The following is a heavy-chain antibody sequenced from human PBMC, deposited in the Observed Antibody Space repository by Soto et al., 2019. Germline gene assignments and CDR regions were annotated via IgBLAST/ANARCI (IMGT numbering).Heavy chain of an antibody. CDR3: AGGSWTMVRGVGNWFDP. CDR1: GYTFTGYY. D-gene: IGHD3-10*01. CDR2: INPNSGGT. V-gene: IGHV1-2*04. J-gene: IGHJ5*02. Sequence: QVQLVQSGAEVKKPGASVKVSCKASGYTFTGYYMHWVRQAPGQGLEWMGWINPNSGGTNYAQKFQGWVTMTRDTSISTAYMELSRLISDETAVYYCAGGSWTMVRGVGNWFDPWGQGTLVTVSS.